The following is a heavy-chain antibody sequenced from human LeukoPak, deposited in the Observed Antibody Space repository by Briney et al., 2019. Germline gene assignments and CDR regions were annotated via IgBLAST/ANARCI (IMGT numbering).Heavy chain of an antibody. V-gene: IGHV4-59*11. CDR1: GGSISSHY. CDR2: IYYSGST. CDR3: ARDRDFWSGYTEGGAFDI. J-gene: IGHJ3*02. Sequence: SETLSLTCTVSGGSISSHYWSWIRQPPGKGLEWIGYIYYSGSTNYNPSLKSRVTISVDTSKNQFSLKLSSVTAADTAVYYCARDRDFWSGYTEGGAFDIWGQGTMVTVSS. D-gene: IGHD3-3*01.